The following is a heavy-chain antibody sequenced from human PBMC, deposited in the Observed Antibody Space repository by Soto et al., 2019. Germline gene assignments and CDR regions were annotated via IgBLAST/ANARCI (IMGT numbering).Heavy chain of an antibody. D-gene: IGHD3-3*01. CDR3: ARVGIRVVTSYNWFDP. V-gene: IGHV4-34*01. CDR2: INHSGST. CDR1: GGSFSGYY. Sequence: QVQLQQWGAGLLKPSETLSLTCAVYGGSFSGYYWSWIRQPPGKGLEWIGEINHSGSTNYNPSLKSRVTRSVDTSKNQFSLKLSSVTAADTAVYYCARVGIRVVTSYNWFDPWGQGTLVTVSS. J-gene: IGHJ5*02.